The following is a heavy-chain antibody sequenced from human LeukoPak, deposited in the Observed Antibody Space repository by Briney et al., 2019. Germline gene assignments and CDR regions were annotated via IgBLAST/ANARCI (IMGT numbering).Heavy chain of an antibody. J-gene: IGHJ4*02. D-gene: IGHD3-10*01. CDR3: ARALGSWFGELFGFDY. CDR2: INPKSGGT. V-gene: IGHV1-2*02. CDR1: GYTFTDYY. Sequence: ASVKVSCKASGYTFTDYYMHWVRQAPGQGLEWMGWINPKSGGTNYAQKFQGRITMTRDTSISTSYMELRRLRSDDTAVYFCARALGSWFGELFGFDYWGQGTLVTVSS.